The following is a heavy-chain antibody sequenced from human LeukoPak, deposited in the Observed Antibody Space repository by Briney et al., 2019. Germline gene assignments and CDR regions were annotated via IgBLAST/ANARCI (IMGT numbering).Heavy chain of an antibody. CDR3: ARCLEGGDILTGSGY. D-gene: IGHD3-9*01. CDR1: GFTFSSYS. J-gene: IGHJ4*02. Sequence: GGSLRLSCAASGFTFSSYSMNWVRQAPGKGLEWVSSIRTSSSYIYYAGSVKGRFTISRDNTKNSLYLQMNSLRAEDTAVYYCARCLEGGDILTGSGYWGQGTPVTVSS. CDR2: IRTSSSYI. V-gene: IGHV3-21*01.